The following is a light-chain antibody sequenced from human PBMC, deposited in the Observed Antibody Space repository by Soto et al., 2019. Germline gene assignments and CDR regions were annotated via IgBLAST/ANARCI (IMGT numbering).Light chain of an antibody. CDR3: QKYNSAPRT. CDR2: PAS. CDR1: QGISNY. J-gene: IGKJ1*01. V-gene: IGKV1-27*01. Sequence: DIQLTQSPSFLSASVGDRLTITCLAIQGISNYVDWYQQKPGKVPELLIYPASTLQSGVPSRFSGSGSGTDFTLTISSPQPEDVETYYCQKYNSAPRTFGQGTKVDIK.